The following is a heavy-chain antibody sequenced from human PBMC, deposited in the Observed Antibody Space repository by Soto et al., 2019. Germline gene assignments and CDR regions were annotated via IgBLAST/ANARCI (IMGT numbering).Heavy chain of an antibody. J-gene: IGHJ4*02. CDR3: AHRRSYGSGSYFDY. CDR2: IYWDDDK. CDR1: GFSLSTSGVG. V-gene: IGHV2-5*02. D-gene: IGHD3-10*01. Sequence: QITLKESGPTLVKPTQTLTLTCTFSGFSLSTSGVGVGWIRQPPGKALEWLALIYWDDDKRYSPSLKSSLTITEDTSKNQVVLTMTNMDPVDTATYYCAHRRSYGSGSYFDYWGQGTLVTVSS.